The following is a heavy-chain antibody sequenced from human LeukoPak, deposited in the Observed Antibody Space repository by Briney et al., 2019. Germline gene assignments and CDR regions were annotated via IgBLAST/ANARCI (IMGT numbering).Heavy chain of an antibody. CDR3: ARVMAPRDFWSGYDY. J-gene: IGHJ4*02. CDR2: IYSGGST. Sequence: GSLRLSCAASGFTVSSNYMSWVRQAPGKGLEWVSVIYSGGSTYYADSVKGRFTISRDNSKNTLYLQMNSLRAEDTAVYYCARVMAPRDFWSGYDYWGQGTLVTVSS. V-gene: IGHV3-66*01. CDR1: GFTVSSNY. D-gene: IGHD3-3*01.